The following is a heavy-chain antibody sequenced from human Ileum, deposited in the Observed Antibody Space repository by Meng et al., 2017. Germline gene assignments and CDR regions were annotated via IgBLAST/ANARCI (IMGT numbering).Heavy chain of an antibody. D-gene: IGHD6-19*01. Sequence: VRRVGSGGGFVQPGGSLKLSCAGSGFTFSGSAMHWVRQASGKGLEWVGRIRSKANSYATAYAASVKGRFTISRDDSKNTAYLQMNSLKTEDTAVYYCTRHPYSSGLEYWGQGTLVTVSS. CDR2: IRSKANSYAT. CDR1: GFTFSGSA. CDR3: TRHPYSSGLEY. J-gene: IGHJ4*02. V-gene: IGHV3-73*02.